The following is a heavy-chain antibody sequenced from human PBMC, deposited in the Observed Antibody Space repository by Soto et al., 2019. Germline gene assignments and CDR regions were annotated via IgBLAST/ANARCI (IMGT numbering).Heavy chain of an antibody. V-gene: IGHV3-23*01. CDR3: AKDVHYDIVTGIEYFDH. Sequence: EEQLLESGGGLVQPGGSLKISCAVAGFTFSSYAMSWVHQAPGKGLEWVSGISGTGRVTNYAESVKGRFTISRDNPKNTLYLEMKSLRAEDTAVYYCAKDVHYDIVTGIEYFDHWGQGTLVTVSS. CDR1: GFTFSSYA. J-gene: IGHJ1*01. D-gene: IGHD3-9*01. CDR2: ISGTGRVT.